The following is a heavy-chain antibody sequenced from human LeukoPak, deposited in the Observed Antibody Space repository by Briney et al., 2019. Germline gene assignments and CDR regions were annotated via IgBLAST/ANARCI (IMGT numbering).Heavy chain of an antibody. J-gene: IGHJ3*02. Sequence: GESLKISCKGSGYSFTSYWIGWVRQMPGKGLEWMGIIYPGDSDTRYSPSFQGQVTISADQSISTAYLQWSSLKASDTAMYYCARHVGVGGYYADDAFDIWGQGTMVTVCS. D-gene: IGHD3-3*01. V-gene: IGHV5-51*01. CDR2: IYPGDSDT. CDR3: ARHVGVGGYYADDAFDI. CDR1: GYSFTSYW.